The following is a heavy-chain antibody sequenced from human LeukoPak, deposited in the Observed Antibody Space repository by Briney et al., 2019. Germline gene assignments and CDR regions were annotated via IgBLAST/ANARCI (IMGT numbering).Heavy chain of an antibody. CDR1: GFTFDDYA. Sequence: PGGSLRLSCAASGFTFDDYAMHWVRQAPGKGLEWVSGISWNSGSIGYADSVKGRFAISRDNAKNSLYLQMNSLRAEDTALYYCAKGLGKSLAHYYYGMDVWGQGTTVTVSS. D-gene: IGHD7-27*01. CDR3: AKGLGKSLAHYYYGMDV. V-gene: IGHV3-9*01. CDR2: ISWNSGSI. J-gene: IGHJ6*02.